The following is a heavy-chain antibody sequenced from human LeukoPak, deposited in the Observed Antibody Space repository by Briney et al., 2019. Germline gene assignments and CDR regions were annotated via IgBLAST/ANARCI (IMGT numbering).Heavy chain of an antibody. CDR2: MIPILGMA. CDR1: GGSFNSYT. D-gene: IGHD6-6*01. Sequence: SVPVSYKASGGSFNSYTISWVRQAPGQGLEWMGRMIPILGMANYAQKFQGRVTITADKSTSTAYMELSSLRSEDTAVYYCAREYSSSPWAFDYWGQGTLVTVSS. CDR3: AREYSSSPWAFDY. V-gene: IGHV1-69*04. J-gene: IGHJ4*02.